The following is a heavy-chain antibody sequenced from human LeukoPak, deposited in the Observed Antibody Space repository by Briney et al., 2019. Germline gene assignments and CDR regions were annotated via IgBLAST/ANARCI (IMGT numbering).Heavy chain of an antibody. CDR3: VKDEGWLLDL. Sequence: GGSLRLSCAASGFTFSGYSRNWVRQAPGKGLEWISYISRSSSDMYYIDSVKGRFTISRDNPKNSLYLPTNSLRAEDTAVYYCVKDEGWLLDLWGQGTLVTVSS. CDR2: ISRSSSDM. V-gene: IGHV3-48*01. J-gene: IGHJ5*02. CDR1: GFTFSGYS. D-gene: IGHD5-12*01.